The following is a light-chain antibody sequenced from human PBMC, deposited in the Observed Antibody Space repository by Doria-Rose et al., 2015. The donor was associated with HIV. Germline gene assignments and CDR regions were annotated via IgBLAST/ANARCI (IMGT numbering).Light chain of an antibody. V-gene: IGKV1-5*03. CDR1: QIIDNS. CDR3: QQYNSYSPYT. CDR2: KAS. Sequence: DIRMTQSPSTLSASVGDRVTITCRASQIIDNSLAWYQRKPGKAPNLLIYKASSLESGVPSRFSGSGSGREFTLTISSLQPDDFATYYCQQYNSYSPYTFGQGTEMEIK. J-gene: IGKJ2*01.